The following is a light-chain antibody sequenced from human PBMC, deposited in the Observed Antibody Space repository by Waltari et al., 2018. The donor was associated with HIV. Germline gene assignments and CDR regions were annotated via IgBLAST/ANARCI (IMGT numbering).Light chain of an antibody. CDR2: EVS. Sequence: PGQSITISCTGTSSDVGSYNLVSWYQQHPGKAPTVMIYEVSKRPSGVSNRFSGSKSGNTASLTISGLQAEDEADYYCCSYAGSSTHVVFGGGTKLTVL. CDR1: SSDVGSYNL. V-gene: IGLV2-23*02. J-gene: IGLJ2*01. CDR3: CSYAGSSTHVV.